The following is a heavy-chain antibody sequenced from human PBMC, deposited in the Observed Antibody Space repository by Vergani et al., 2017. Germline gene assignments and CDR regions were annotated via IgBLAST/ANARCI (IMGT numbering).Heavy chain of an antibody. Sequence: EVQLLESGGGLAQPGGSLRLSCAASGFTFSSYAMSWVRQAPGKGLEWVSAISGSGGSTYYADSVKGRFTISRDNSKNTLYLQMNSLRAEDTAVYYCAKMGVPAVLLGYFDYWGQGTLVTVSS. CDR2: ISGSGGST. CDR1: GFTFSSYA. J-gene: IGHJ4*02. D-gene: IGHD2-2*01. CDR3: AKMGVPAVLLGYFDY. V-gene: IGHV3-23*01.